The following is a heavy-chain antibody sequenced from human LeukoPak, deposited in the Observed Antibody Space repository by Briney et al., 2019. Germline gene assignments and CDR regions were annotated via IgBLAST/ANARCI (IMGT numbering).Heavy chain of an antibody. D-gene: IGHD3-9*01. J-gene: IGHJ4*02. CDR1: GFTFSSYE. Sequence: PGGSLRLSCAASGFTFSSYEIMWVRQAPGKGLEWVSYISSRGSTRYYADSVKGRFTISRDNAKNSLYLQMNSLRAEDTAVYYCARETYYDILTGTFDYWGQGTLVTVSS. V-gene: IGHV3-48*03. CDR2: ISSRGSTR. CDR3: ARETYYDILTGTFDY.